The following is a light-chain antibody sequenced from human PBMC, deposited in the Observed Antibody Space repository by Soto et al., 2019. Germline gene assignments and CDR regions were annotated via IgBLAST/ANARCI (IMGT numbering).Light chain of an antibody. J-gene: IGKJ5*01. CDR2: DAS. CDR1: QIVSDNY. V-gene: IGKV3-11*01. Sequence: EIVLTHSPGTLSLSPGERATLSCRASQIVSDNYLAWYQQKPGQAPRLLIYDASNRATGIPARFSGSGSGTDFTLTISSLEPEDFAVYYCQQRSNWRSITFGQGTRLEIK. CDR3: QQRSNWRSIT.